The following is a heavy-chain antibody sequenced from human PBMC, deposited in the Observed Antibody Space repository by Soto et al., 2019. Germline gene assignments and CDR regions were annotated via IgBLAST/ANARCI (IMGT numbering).Heavy chain of an antibody. CDR1: GFTFSSYG. CDR3: AKGDRGYPFDP. Sequence: QVQLVESGGGVVQPGRSLRLSCAASGFTFSSYGMHWVRQAPGKGLEWVAVISNDGRNIFYGDSVKGRFTISRDNSKKTLFLQINSLRTEDTAVYYCAKGDRGYPFDPWGQGTLVTVSS. D-gene: IGHD6-13*01. J-gene: IGHJ5*02. CDR2: ISNDGRNI. V-gene: IGHV3-30*18.